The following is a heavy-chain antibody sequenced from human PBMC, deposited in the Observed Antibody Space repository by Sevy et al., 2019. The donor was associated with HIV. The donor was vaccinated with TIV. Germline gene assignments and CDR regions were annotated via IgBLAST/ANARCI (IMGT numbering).Heavy chain of an antibody. CDR3: ARGLWFGESSYYYGMDV. CDR2: IIPIFGTA. CDR1: GGTFSSYA. Sequence: ASVKVSCKASGGTFSSYAISWVRQAPGQGLEWMGGIIPIFGTANYAQKFQGRVTITADESTSTAYMELSSLRSEDTAVYYCARGLWFGESSYYYGMDVWGQGTMVTVSS. J-gene: IGHJ6*02. V-gene: IGHV1-69*13. D-gene: IGHD3-10*01.